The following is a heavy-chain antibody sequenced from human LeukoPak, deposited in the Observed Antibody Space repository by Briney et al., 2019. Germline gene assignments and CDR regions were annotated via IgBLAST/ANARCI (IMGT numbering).Heavy chain of an antibody. CDR3: ARDPYCSGGSCYFPNWFDP. V-gene: IGHV3-74*01. Sequence: GGSLRLSCAASGFTFSIYWMHWVRQAPGKWLAWVSRINSVGSRTSYADSVKGRFTTSTHHAKHTLYLQINSLRAEDTAVYYCARDPYCSGGSCYFPNWFDPWGQGTLVTVSS. CDR2: INSVGSRT. D-gene: IGHD2-15*01. J-gene: IGHJ5*02. CDR1: GFTFSIYW.